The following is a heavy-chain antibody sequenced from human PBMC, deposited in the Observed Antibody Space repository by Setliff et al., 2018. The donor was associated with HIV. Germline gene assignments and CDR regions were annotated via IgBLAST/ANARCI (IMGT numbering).Heavy chain of an antibody. Sequence: SETLSLTCTVSDASINSYYWNWIRQPPGKGLEWIGFIFASGDTKYNPSLQSRVSMSIDTSKNQFYLNLNSVTDADTALYYCARHKDSDYVWGSYRPDGFDIWGQGTTVTVSS. CDR3: ARHKDSDYVWGSYRPDGFDI. V-gene: IGHV4-4*09. J-gene: IGHJ3*02. CDR1: DASINSYY. CDR2: IFASGDT. D-gene: IGHD3-16*02.